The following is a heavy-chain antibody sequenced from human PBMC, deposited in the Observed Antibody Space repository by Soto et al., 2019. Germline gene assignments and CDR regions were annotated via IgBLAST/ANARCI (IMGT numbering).Heavy chain of an antibody. D-gene: IGHD6-19*01. CDR1: GFAFGSYG. CDR2: ISYDGSSE. V-gene: IGHV3-30*18. J-gene: IGHJ4*02. CDR3: AKDGNVYTSGWYAPSLDY. Sequence: QVQLVESGGGVVQPGRSLRLSRAASGFAFGSYGMHWVRQAPGKGLEWVALISYDGSSEYYADSVKGRFTISRDNSQNTLDLQMNSLRADDTAVYYCAKDGNVYTSGWYAPSLDYWGQGTLVTVSS.